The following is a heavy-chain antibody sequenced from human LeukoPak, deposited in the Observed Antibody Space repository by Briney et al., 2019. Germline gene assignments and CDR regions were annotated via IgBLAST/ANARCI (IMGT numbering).Heavy chain of an antibody. V-gene: IGHV4-39*07. D-gene: IGHD3-16*01. CDR2: IYYSGST. Sequence: SETLSLTCTVSGGSISSSSYYWGWIRQPPGKGLEWIGSIYYSGSTYYNPSLKSRVTISVDTSKNQFSLKLSSVTAADTAVYYCARVETSWGLRYYFDYWGQGTLVTVSS. CDR3: ARVETSWGLRYYFDY. CDR1: GGSISSSSYY. J-gene: IGHJ4*02.